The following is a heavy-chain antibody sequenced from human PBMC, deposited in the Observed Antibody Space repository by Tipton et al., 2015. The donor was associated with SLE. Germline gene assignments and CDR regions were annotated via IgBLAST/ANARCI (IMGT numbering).Heavy chain of an antibody. CDR1: GFTFSSYAMH. D-gene: IGHD3-22*01. V-gene: IGHV4-31*02. Sequence: LRLSCAASGFTFSSYAMHWICQHPGKGLEWIGYIYYSGSTYYNPSLKSRVTISVDTTKNQFSLKLSSVTAADTAVYYCARERDYYDSSGYYLEDAFDIWGQGTMVTVSS. CDR2: IYYSGST. CDR3: ARERDYYDSSGYYLEDAFDI. J-gene: IGHJ3*02.